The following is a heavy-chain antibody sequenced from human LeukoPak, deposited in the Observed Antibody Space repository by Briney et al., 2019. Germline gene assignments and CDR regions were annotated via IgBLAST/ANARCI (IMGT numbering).Heavy chain of an antibody. J-gene: IGHJ4*02. CDR3: VREWDGYCSSESCPADY. V-gene: IGHV3-69-1*01. D-gene: IGHD2-2*03. CDR2: ISTRSDV. CDR1: GFTVSHYN. Sequence: PGGSLRLSCEASGFTVSHYNMNWVRQAPGKGLEWVSSISTRSDVYYADSLQGRFTISRDNAKNSLYLQMNSLRAEDTAAYFCVREWDGYCSSESCPADYWGQGTLVTVSS.